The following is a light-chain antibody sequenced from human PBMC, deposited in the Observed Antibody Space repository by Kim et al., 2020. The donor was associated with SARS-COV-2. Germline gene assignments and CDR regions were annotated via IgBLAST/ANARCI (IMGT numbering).Light chain of an antibody. Sequence: EIVLTQSPGTLSLSPGERATLSCRASQSVSSTYLTWYQQKPGQAPRVLIYGASSRATGTPDRFSGSGSGTDFTLNISRREPEDFAVYYCQQQEQRSSSTWTFGQGTKVDIK. J-gene: IGKJ1*01. CDR3: QQQEQRSSSTWT. CDR1: QSVSSTY. CDR2: GAS. V-gene: IGKV3-20*01.